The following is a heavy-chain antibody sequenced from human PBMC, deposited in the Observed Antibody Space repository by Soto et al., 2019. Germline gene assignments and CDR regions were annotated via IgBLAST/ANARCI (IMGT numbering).Heavy chain of an antibody. V-gene: IGHV1-18*04. CDR2: ISAYNGNT. CDR1: GYTFTSYG. D-gene: IGHD3-3*02. CDR3: ARDHFLGLNGY. J-gene: IGHJ4*02. Sequence: WASVKVSCKASGYTFTSYGISWVRQAPGQGLEWMGWISAYNGNTNYSQKLQGRVTMTTDTSTSTAYMELRSLRSDDTAVYYCARDHFLGLNGYWGQGTLVTVSS.